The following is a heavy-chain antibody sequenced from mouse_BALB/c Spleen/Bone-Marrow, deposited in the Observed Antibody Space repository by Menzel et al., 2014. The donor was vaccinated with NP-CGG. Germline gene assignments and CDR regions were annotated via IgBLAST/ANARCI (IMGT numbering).Heavy chain of an antibody. D-gene: IGHD2-4*01. CDR2: IDPENGDT. CDR3: NALYYDSDFDY. CDR1: GFNIKDFY. V-gene: IGHV14-4*02. J-gene: IGHJ2*01. Sequence: EVKVEESGAELVRSGASVKLSCTASGFNIKDFYIYWVKQRPAQGLEWIGWIDPENGDTDYDPKFQGKATMTADTSSNTAYLQLSSLASEDTAVYYCNALYYDSDFDYWGQGTTLTVSS.